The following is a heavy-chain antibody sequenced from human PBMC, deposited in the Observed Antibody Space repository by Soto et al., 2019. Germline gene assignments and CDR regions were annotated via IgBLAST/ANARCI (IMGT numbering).Heavy chain of an antibody. CDR1: GFTFSSYA. CDR3: AKDVEMATILTTFDY. J-gene: IGHJ4*02. CDR2: ISGSGGST. V-gene: IGHV3-23*01. D-gene: IGHD5-12*01. Sequence: GGSLRLSCAASGFTFSSYAMSWVRQAPGKGLEWVSAISGSGGSTYYADSVKGRFTISRDNSKNTLYLQMNSLRAEDTAVYYCAKDVEMATILTTFDYWGQGTLVTVSS.